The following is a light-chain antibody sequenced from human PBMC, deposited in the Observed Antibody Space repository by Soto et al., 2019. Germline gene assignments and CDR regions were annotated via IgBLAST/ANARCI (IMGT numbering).Light chain of an antibody. CDR3: QQRNIWPPVT. CDR2: GAF. Sequence: EVVLTQSPVTRSLSPGERASRSCMASQFLSSYLAWYQQIPGQPPRLLIYGAFNRAAGIPARFSGSGSGTDFTLTISSLEPEDSAVYYCQQRNIWPPVTFGQGTRLEI. CDR1: QFLSSY. J-gene: IGKJ5*01. V-gene: IGKV3-11*01.